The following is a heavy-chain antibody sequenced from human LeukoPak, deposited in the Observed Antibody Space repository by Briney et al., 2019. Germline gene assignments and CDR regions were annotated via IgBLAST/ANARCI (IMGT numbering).Heavy chain of an antibody. J-gene: IGHJ2*01. CDR2: ISSSSSYI. V-gene: IGHV3-21*01. CDR1: GFTFSSYS. Sequence: GGSLRLSCAASGFTFSSYSMNWVRQAPGKGLEWVSSISSSSSYIYYADSVKGRFTISRDNAKNSLYLQMNSLRAEDTAVYYCASPFLAMVRGVHSGYFDLWGRGTLVTVSS. D-gene: IGHD3-10*01. CDR3: ASPFLAMVRGVHSGYFDL.